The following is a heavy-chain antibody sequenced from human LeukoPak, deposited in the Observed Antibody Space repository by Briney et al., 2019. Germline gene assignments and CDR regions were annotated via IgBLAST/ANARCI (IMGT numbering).Heavy chain of an antibody. D-gene: IGHD6-19*01. CDR2: IIPILGIA. CDR3: ARRAVAGTETGHFDY. V-gene: IGHV1-69*04. J-gene: IGHJ4*02. Sequence: ASVKVSCKASGGTFSSYAISWVRQAPGQGLEWTGRIIPILGIANYAQKFQGRVTITADKSTSTAYMELSSLRSEDTAVYYCARRAVAGTETGHFDYWGQGTLVTVSS. CDR1: GGTFSSYA.